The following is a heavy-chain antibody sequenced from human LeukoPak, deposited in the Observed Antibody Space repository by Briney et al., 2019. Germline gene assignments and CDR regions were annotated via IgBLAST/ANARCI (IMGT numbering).Heavy chain of an antibody. V-gene: IGHV4-39*07. Sequence: SETLSLTCTVSGGSISSSSYYWGWIRQPPGKGLEWIGNIFYSGSTYYSPSLRSRVTIPLDTSRNQFSLKLNSVTAADTAVYYCAREGDRAFDIWGQGTMVTVSS. CDR3: AREGDRAFDI. CDR1: GGSISSSSYY. CDR2: IFYSGST. J-gene: IGHJ3*02. D-gene: IGHD1-14*01.